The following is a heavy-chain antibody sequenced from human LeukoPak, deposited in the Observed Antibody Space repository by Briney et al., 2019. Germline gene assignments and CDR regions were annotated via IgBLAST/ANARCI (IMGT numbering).Heavy chain of an antibody. J-gene: IGHJ4*02. D-gene: IGHD3-3*01. CDR2: ISSSGSTI. Sequence: GGSLRLSCAASGFTFSDYYMSWIRQAPGKGLGWVSYISSSGSTIYYADSVKGRFTISRDNAKNSLYLQMNSLRAEDTAVYYCARGGLYDFWSGYTGDYWGQGTLVTVSS. CDR3: ARGGLYDFWSGYTGDY. CDR1: GFTFSDYY. V-gene: IGHV3-11*01.